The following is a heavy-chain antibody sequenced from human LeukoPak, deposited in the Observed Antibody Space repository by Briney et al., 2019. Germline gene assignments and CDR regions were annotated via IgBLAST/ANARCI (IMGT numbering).Heavy chain of an antibody. J-gene: IGHJ3*02. Sequence: SGGSLRLSCAASGFTFSTYTMNWVRQAPGKGLEWVSSICSGGGKIYYADSVKGRFTISRDNAKNSLYLQMNSLRAEDTAVYYCAGGSLLWSGFDIWGQGTMVTVSS. D-gene: IGHD2-2*01. CDR3: AGGSLLWSGFDI. CDR1: GFTFSTYT. CDR2: ICSGGGKI. V-gene: IGHV3-21*01.